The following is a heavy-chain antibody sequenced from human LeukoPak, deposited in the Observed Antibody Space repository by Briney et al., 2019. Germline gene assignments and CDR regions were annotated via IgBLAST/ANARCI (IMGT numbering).Heavy chain of an antibody. V-gene: IGHV4-39*07. CDR3: ARGRRDYYDSSGYLPGDFQH. CDR1: GGSISSSSYY. J-gene: IGHJ1*01. D-gene: IGHD3-22*01. Sequence: SETLSLTCTVSGGSISSSSYYWSWIRQPPGKGLEWIGEINHSGSTNYNPSLKSRVTISVDTSKNQFSLKLSSVTAADTAVYYCARGRRDYYDSSGYLPGDFQHWGQGTLVTVSS. CDR2: INHSGST.